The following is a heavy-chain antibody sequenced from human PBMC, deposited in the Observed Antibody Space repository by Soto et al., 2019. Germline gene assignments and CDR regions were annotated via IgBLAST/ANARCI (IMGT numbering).Heavy chain of an antibody. CDR3: AAGIVVVPAGWAYYYGMDV. CDR1: GYSFTNYW. D-gene: IGHD2-2*01. J-gene: IGHJ6*02. V-gene: IGHV5-51*01. Sequence: GESLKISCKGSGYSFTNYWIGWVRQMPGKGLEWMGIIDPGDSDTRYSPSFQGQVTISADKSISTAYLQWSSLKASDTAMYYCAAGIVVVPAGWAYYYGMDVWGQGTTVHRLL. CDR2: IDPGDSDT.